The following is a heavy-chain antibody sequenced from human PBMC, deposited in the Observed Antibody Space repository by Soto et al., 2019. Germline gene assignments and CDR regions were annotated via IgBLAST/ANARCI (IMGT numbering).Heavy chain of an antibody. D-gene: IGHD2-15*01. CDR2: TYYRSKWYN. J-gene: IGHJ3*01. V-gene: IGHV6-1*01. CDR3: ARDVVVVAAQEFLGDAFDV. CDR1: GENVSSNTAA. Sequence: SQTLSLTCAISGENVSSNTAAWSWIRQSPSRGLEWLARTYYRSKWYNDYAVSVKSRISINLDTSKSRLSLQLISVTPADTAVYYCARDVVVVAAQEFLGDAFDVWGQGTTVTVSS.